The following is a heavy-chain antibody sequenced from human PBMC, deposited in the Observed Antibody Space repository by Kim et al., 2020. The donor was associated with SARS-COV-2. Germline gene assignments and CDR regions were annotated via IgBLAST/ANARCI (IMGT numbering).Heavy chain of an antibody. V-gene: IGHV3-53*04. Sequence: GGSLRLSCAASGFTVSSNYMSWVRQAPGKGLEWVSVIYSGGSTYYADSVKGRFTISRHNSKNTLYLQMNSLRAEDTAVYYCARVLYSSSWVEEDSYYFDYWGQGTLVTVSS. D-gene: IGHD6-13*01. CDR1: GFTVSSNY. J-gene: IGHJ4*02. CDR2: IYSGGST. CDR3: ARVLYSSSWVEEDSYYFDY.